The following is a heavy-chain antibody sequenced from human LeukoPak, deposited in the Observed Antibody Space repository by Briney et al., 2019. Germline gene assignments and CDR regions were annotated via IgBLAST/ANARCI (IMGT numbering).Heavy chain of an antibody. D-gene: IGHD3-22*01. CDR3: ARDWIDDNSGIDY. CDR1: GFTFSSYA. V-gene: IGHV3-23*01. J-gene: IGHJ4*02. Sequence: PGGSLRLSCAASGFTFSSYAMSWVRQAPGKGLEWVSAISGSGGSTYYADSVRGRFTVSRDNSKNILFLQMNSLRDEDTAIYYCARDWIDDNSGIDYWGQGTLVTVSS. CDR2: ISGSGGST.